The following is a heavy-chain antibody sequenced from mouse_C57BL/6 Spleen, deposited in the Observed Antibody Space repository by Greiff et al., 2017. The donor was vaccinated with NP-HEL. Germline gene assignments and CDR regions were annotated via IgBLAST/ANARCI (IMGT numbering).Heavy chain of an antibody. CDR1: GYAFSSYW. D-gene: IGHD3-3*01. CDR3: ARGGTYYAMDY. V-gene: IGHV1-80*01. CDR2: IYPGDGET. J-gene: IGHJ4*01. Sequence: QVQLQQSGAELVKPGASVKISCKASGYAFSSYWMNWVKQRPGKGLEWIGQIYPGDGETNYNGKFKGKATLTADKSSSTAYMQLSSLTSEDSAVYFCARGGTYYAMDYWGQGTSVTVSS.